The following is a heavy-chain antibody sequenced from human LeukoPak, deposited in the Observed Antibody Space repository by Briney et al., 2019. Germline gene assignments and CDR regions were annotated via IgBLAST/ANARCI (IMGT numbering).Heavy chain of an antibody. D-gene: IGHD1-1*01. V-gene: IGHV3-7*01. CDR1: GLTGSHNY. CDR3: ARDRGGVQLGY. J-gene: IGHJ4*02. CDR2: IKQDGSET. Sequence: GGSLRLSCAASGLTGSHNYVSWVRQAPGKGLEWVANIKQDGSETSHVDSVKGRFTISRDNPKNSLYLQMNSLRAEDTAVYYCARDRGGVQLGYWGQGTLVTVSS.